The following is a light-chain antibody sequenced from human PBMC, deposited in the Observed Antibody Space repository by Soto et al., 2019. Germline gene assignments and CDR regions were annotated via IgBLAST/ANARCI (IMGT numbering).Light chain of an antibody. J-gene: IGKJ5*01. CDR3: QPYCSSPPST. Sequence: EIVLTQSPGTLSLSPGERATLSCRASQSVSSSYLAWYQQKPGQAPRLLIYGASSRATGIPDRFSGSGSGTDFTLTISRLEPEDFAVYYCQPYCSSPPSTFGQGTRLEIK. CDR2: GAS. V-gene: IGKV3-20*01. CDR1: QSVSSSY.